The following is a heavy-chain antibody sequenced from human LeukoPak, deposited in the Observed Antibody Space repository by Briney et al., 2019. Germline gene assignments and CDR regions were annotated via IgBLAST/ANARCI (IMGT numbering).Heavy chain of an antibody. CDR1: GYSISSGYY. CDR2: IYHSGST. CDR3: ARYFYEFRVRTIDY. D-gene: IGHD2/OR15-2a*01. Sequence: PSETLSLTCTVSGYSISSGYYWGWIRQPPGKGLEWIGSIYHSGSTYYNPSLKSRVTISVDTSKNQFSLKLSSVTAADTAVYYCARYFYEFRVRTIDYWGQGTLVTVSS. J-gene: IGHJ4*02. V-gene: IGHV4-38-2*02.